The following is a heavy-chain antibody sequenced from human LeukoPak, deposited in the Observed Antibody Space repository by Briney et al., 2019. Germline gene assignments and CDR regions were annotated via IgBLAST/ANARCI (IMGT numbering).Heavy chain of an antibody. V-gene: IGHV4-59*01. Sequence: SETLSLTCTVSGGSISSYYWSWIRQPPGKGLEWIGFFYYSGSTNYNPSLKSRVTISVDTSKNQFSLKLSSVTAADTAVYYCARDPGYSSPRGDYWGQGTLVTVSS. CDR3: ARDPGYSSPRGDY. J-gene: IGHJ4*02. CDR1: GGSISSYY. D-gene: IGHD5-18*01. CDR2: FYYSGST.